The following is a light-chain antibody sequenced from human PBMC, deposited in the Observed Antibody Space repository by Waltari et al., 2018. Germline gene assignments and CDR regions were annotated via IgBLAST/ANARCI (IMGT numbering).Light chain of an antibody. CDR2: EVS. J-gene: IGLJ3*02. Sequence: QSALTQPASVSGSPRQSITISCTGTSRDVGGYHYVSWYQQHPGKAPKLMIYEVSNRPSGVSNRFSGSKSGNTASLTISGLQAEDEADYYCSSYTSSSTRVFGGGTKLTVL. V-gene: IGLV2-14*01. CDR3: SSYTSSSTRV. CDR1: SRDVGGYHY.